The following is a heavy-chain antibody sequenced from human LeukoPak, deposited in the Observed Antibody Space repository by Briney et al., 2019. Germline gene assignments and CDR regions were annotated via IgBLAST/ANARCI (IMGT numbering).Heavy chain of an antibody. CDR3: AKDGGQ. V-gene: IGHV3-23*01. Sequence: GSLRLSCATSGFTFSNYAMSWVRQAPGKGLEWVSIISDSAVGTYYADSVKGRFTISRDNSKNTLYLQMNSLRAEDTAVYYCAKDGGQWGQGTLVTVSS. D-gene: IGHD2-15*01. J-gene: IGHJ4*02. CDR2: ISDSAVGT. CDR1: GFTFSNYA.